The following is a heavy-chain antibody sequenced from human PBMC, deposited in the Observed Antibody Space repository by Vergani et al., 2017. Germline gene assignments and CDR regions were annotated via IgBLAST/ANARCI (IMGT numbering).Heavy chain of an antibody. J-gene: IGHJ4*02. D-gene: IGHD5-18*01. V-gene: IGHV3-49*04. CDR1: GFSFGDYA. CDR3: SRGRGYSFGYSDY. Sequence: EVQLVESGGGLVPPGRSLRLSCAASGFSFGDYAMTWVRQAPGKGLEWVAFIRHKAYGGRTEYAASVKGRFTISRDDSTRLAYLQLSGLKTEDTAVYFCSRGRGYSFGYSDYWGQGTLVTVSS. CDR2: IRHKAYGGRT.